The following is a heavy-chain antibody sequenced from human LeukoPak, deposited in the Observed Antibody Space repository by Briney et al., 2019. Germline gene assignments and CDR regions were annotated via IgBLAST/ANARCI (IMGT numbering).Heavy chain of an antibody. CDR1: GFTVSSNY. CDR2: ISGVGST. Sequence: QAGGSLRLSCAASGFTVSSNYMSWVRQAPGKGLEWVSSISGVGSTSYADSVKGRFTISRDNSRSTLYLQMDSLRPEDTAVYYCARSGYYYDSSGSSSWGQGTLVTVSS. V-gene: IGHV3-66*01. D-gene: IGHD3-22*01. CDR3: ARSGYYYDSSGSSS. J-gene: IGHJ5*02.